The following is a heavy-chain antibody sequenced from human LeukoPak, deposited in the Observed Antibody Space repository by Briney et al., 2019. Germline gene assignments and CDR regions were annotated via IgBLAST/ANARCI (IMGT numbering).Heavy chain of an antibody. CDR2: ISSSSSTI. Sequence: PGGSLRLSCAASGFSFSSYSMNWVRQAPGKGLEWVSFISSSSSTIYYADSVKGRFTISRDNAKNSLYLQMNSLRAEDTAVYYCASFTPHASGSYYSSGGPDDYWGQGTLVTVSS. CDR3: ASFTPHASGSYYSSGGPDDY. D-gene: IGHD1-26*01. CDR1: GFSFSSYS. J-gene: IGHJ4*02. V-gene: IGHV3-48*01.